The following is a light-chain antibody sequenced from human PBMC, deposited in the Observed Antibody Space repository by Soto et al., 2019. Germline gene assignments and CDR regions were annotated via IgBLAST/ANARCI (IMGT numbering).Light chain of an antibody. V-gene: IGKV3-15*01. CDR1: QSVSSN. CDR3: QQYNNWSPWT. Sequence: EIVMTQSPATLSVSPGERATLSCRASQSVSSNLAWYQQKPGQAPRLLIYGASTRATGIPARCSGSGSGTEFNLTISSLQSEDFAVYYCQQYNNWSPWTFGQGTKVEIK. CDR2: GAS. J-gene: IGKJ1*01.